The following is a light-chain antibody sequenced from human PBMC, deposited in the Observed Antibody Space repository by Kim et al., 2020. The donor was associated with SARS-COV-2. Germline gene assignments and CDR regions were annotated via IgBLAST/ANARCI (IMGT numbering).Light chain of an antibody. CDR2: AAS. CDR3: QQSYGIPRT. V-gene: IGKV1-39*01. J-gene: IGKJ1*01. CDR1: QSISSY. Sequence: DIQMTQSPSSLSASVGDRVTIPCRASQSISSYLNWYQQKPGKVPKLLIYAASSLQSAVPSRFSGSGSGTDFTLTISSLQPEDFATYYCQQSYGIPRTFGQGTKL.